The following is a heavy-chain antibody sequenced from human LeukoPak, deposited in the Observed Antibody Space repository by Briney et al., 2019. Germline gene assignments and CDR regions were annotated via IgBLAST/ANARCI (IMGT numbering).Heavy chain of an antibody. J-gene: IGHJ4*02. V-gene: IGHV4-59*12. CDR1: GDSISTDY. Sequence: SETLSLTCIESGDSISTDYRSCIRQSPGKGLEWIGYINYNGNTEYNPSLKSRVTISVDRSKNHVSLKMKSVTAADTAMYYCARLDCISDRCYNYWGLGTLVTVSS. CDR3: ARLDCISDRCYNY. D-gene: IGHD2-2*02. CDR2: INYNGNT.